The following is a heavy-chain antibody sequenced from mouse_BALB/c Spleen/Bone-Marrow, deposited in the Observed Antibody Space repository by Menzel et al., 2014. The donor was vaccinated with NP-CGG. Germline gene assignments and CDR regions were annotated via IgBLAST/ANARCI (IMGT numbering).Heavy chain of an antibody. D-gene: IGHD1-1*01. CDR1: GYSFSSYY. V-gene: IGHV1S135*01. CDR2: IDPFNGGT. Sequence: VQLQQSGPELMKPGASVKISCKASGYSFSSYYMHRVKRSHGKSLEWIGYIDPFNGGTSYNQKFKGKATLTVDKSSSTAYMHLSSLTSEDSAVYYCAREGIYYYGSGYFDVWGAGTTVTVSS. J-gene: IGHJ1*01. CDR3: AREGIYYYGSGYFDV.